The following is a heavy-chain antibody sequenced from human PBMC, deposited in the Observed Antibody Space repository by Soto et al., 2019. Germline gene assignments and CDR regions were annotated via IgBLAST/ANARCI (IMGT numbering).Heavy chain of an antibody. CDR1: GYSFTSYW. V-gene: IGHV5-10-1*01. CDR2: IDPSDSYT. CDR3: ARDSYDSSGYYSYYYYYYGMDV. Sequence: PGESLKISCKGSGYSFTSYWISWVRQMPGKGLEWMGRIDPSDSYTNYSPSFQGHVTISADKSISTAYLQWSSLKASDTAMYYCARDSYDSSGYYSYYYYYYGMDVWGQGTTVTVSS. J-gene: IGHJ6*02. D-gene: IGHD3-22*01.